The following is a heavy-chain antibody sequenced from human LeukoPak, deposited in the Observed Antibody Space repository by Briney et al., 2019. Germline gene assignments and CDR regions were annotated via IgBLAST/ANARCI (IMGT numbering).Heavy chain of an antibody. CDR2: IHSGGTT. V-gene: IGHV3-53*01. D-gene: IGHD5-12*01. CDR1: GFTVSNNY. J-gene: IGHJ4*02. Sequence: PGWSLRLSCAASGFTVSNNYMSWVRQAPGKGLEWVSVIHSGGTTNYADSVQGRFTISRDNSKTTVYLHMNSLRAEDTAVYYCARDSDSGYGPFASWGQGTLVTVSS. CDR3: ARDSDSGYGPFAS.